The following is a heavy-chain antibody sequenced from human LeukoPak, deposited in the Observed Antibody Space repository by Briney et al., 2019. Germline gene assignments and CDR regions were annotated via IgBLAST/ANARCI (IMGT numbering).Heavy chain of an antibody. CDR3: ATTRFLHWLLTGENDY. D-gene: IGHD3-3*01. V-gene: IGHV3-21*04. Sequence: GGSLRLSCAASGFTFSSFPMHWVRQIPGERPEWVSSISGDSTYIYYADSVKGRFTISRDNTNNSLFLQMNSLRAEDTAVYYCATTRFLHWLLTGENDYWGQGILVTVSS. J-gene: IGHJ4*02. CDR1: GFTFSSFP. CDR2: ISGDSTYI.